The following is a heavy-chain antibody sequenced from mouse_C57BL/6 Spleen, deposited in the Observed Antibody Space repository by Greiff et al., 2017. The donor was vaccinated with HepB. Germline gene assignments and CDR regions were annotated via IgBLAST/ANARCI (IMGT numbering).Heavy chain of an antibody. Sequence: QVHVKQPGAELVKPGASVKMSCKASGYTFTSYWITWVKQRPGQGLEWIGDIYPGSGSTNYNEKFKSKATLTVDTSSSTAYMQLSSLTSEDSAVYYCARREYSNYEGDYWGQGTSVTVSS. J-gene: IGHJ4*01. CDR3: ARREYSNYEGDY. CDR1: GYTFTSYW. CDR2: IYPGSGST. V-gene: IGHV1-55*01. D-gene: IGHD2-5*01.